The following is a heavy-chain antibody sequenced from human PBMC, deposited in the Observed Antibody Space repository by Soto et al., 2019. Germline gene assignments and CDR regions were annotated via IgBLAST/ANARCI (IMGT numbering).Heavy chain of an antibody. CDR1: GFTFSSYA. CDR2: ISSNGGST. CDR3: AREVVTGTADY. J-gene: IGHJ4*02. Sequence: EVQLVESGGGLVQPGGSLRLSCAASGFTFSSYAMHWVRQAPGKGLEYVSAISSNGGSTYYANYVKGRFTISRDNSKNTLYLQMGSLRAEDMAVYYCAREVVTGTADYWGQETLVTVSS. V-gene: IGHV3-64*01. D-gene: IGHD1-20*01.